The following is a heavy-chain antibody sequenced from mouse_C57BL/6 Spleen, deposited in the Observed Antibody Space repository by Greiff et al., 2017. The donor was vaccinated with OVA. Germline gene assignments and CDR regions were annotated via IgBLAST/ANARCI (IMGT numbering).Heavy chain of an antibody. CDR3: ARRADGSSLYAMDY. J-gene: IGHJ4*01. CDR1: GYSFTGYF. D-gene: IGHD1-1*01. V-gene: IGHV1-20*01. CDR2: INPYNGDT. Sequence: EVQLVESGPELVKPGDSVKISCKASGYSFTGYFMNWVMQSHGKSLEWIGRINPYNGDTFYNQKFKGKATLTVDKSSSTAHMELRSLTSEDSAVYYCARRADGSSLYAMDYWGQGTSVTVSS.